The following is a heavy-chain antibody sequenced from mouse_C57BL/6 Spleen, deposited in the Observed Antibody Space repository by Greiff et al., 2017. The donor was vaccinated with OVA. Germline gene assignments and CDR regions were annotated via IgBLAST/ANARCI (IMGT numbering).Heavy chain of an antibody. Sequence: VQLQQPGAELVKPGASVKLSCKASGYTFTSYWMHWVKQRPGQGLEWIGMIHPNSGSTNYNEKFKSKATLTVDKSSSTAYMQLSSLTSEDSAVYYCARPIYYDYVGFAYWGQGTLVTVSA. J-gene: IGHJ3*01. V-gene: IGHV1-64*01. CDR2: IHPNSGST. D-gene: IGHD2-4*01. CDR1: GYTFTSYW. CDR3: ARPIYYDYVGFAY.